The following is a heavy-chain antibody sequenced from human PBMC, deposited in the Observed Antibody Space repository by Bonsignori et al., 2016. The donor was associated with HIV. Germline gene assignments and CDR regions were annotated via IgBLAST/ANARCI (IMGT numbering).Heavy chain of an antibody. J-gene: IGHJ6*03. Sequence: WVRQAPGQGLEWMGWINPNSGGTNYAQNFQGRVTMTRDTSISTAYMELSRLRSDDTAVYFCARARFQGAWHYYYMDVWGKGTTVTVSS. CDR2: INPNSGGT. CDR3: ARARFQGAWHYYYMDV. V-gene: IGHV1-2*02. D-gene: IGHD3-10*01.